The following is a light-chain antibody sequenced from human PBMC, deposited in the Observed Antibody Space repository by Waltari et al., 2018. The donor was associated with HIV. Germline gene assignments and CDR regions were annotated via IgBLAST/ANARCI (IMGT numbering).Light chain of an antibody. CDR2: DVS. CDR1: STDIGDYNY. CDR3: CSYAGTYTWV. Sequence: QSALTQPRSVSGSPGQSVTISCRGSSTDIGDYNYVSWYQQHPGQVPKLVIFDVSKRPSGVPDRFSGSKSVNTASLTISGLQAEDEADYYCCSYAGTYTWVFGG. V-gene: IGLV2-11*01. J-gene: IGLJ2*01.